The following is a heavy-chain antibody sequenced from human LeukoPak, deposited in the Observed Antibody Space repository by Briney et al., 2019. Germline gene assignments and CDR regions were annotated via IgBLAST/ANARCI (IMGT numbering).Heavy chain of an antibody. CDR2: INPSGGST. Sequence: ASVKVSCKAPGYTFTSYYMHWVRQAPGQGLEWMGIINPSGGSTSYAQKFQGRVTMTRDTSISTAYMELSRLRSDDTAVYYCARWGVTDDYWGQGTLVTVSS. CDR3: ARWGVTDDY. J-gene: IGHJ4*02. D-gene: IGHD3-16*01. CDR1: GYTFTSYY. V-gene: IGHV1-46*01.